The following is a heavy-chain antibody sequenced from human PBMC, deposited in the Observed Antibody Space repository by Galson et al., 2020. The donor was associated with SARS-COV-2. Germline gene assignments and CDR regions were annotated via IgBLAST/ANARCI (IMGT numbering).Heavy chain of an antibody. CDR2: IHSSGNT. J-gene: IGHJ4*02. D-gene: IGHD4-17*01. CDR3: ARTSSTATREYYFDY. CDR1: GDSISSDDFY. V-gene: IGHV4-30-4*01. Sequence: SETLSLTCTVSGDSISSDDFYWSWIRQTPGTGLEWIGDIHSSGNTYCNPSLMSRGTISVDTSKNQFSLRLSSVTAADTAVYFCARTSSTATREYYFDYWGQGTLVSVSS.